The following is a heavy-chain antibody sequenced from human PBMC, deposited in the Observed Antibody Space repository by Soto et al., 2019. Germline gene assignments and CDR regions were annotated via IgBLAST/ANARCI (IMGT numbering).Heavy chain of an antibody. J-gene: IGHJ4*02. Sequence: GGSLRLSCAASGFTFSSYAMHWVRQAPGKGLEWVAVISYDGSNKYYADSVKGRFTISRDNSKNTLYLQMNSLRAEDTAVYYCAGDDYCDYKFDYWGQGTLVTVSS. D-gene: IGHD4-17*01. CDR3: AGDDYCDYKFDY. CDR1: GFTFSSYA. CDR2: ISYDGSNK. V-gene: IGHV3-30-3*01.